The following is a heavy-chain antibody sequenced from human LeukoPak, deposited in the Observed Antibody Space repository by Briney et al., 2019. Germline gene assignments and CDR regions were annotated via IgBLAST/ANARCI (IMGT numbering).Heavy chain of an antibody. V-gene: IGHV3-23*01. CDR1: GFAFSKLA. D-gene: IGHD5-24*01. CDR2: ISDSGDIT. J-gene: IGHJ3*01. Sequence: PGGSLRLSCAASGFAFSKLAMGWVRQAPGKGLEWVSVISDSGDITYYADSVKGRFTISRDNSKHTLYLHMNSLRAEDTALYYCARDIQLSTWGLGTMVTVSS. CDR3: ARDIQLST.